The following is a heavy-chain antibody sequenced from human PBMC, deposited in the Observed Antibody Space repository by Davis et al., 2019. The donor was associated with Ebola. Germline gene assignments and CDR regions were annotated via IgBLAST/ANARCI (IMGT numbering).Heavy chain of an antibody. J-gene: IGHJ4*02. Sequence: AASVKVSCKASGNTISTYTIDWVRQAPGQGLEWMGWISAYNGNTNYAQKLQGRVTMTTDTSTSTAYMELRSLRSDDTAVYYCARDRGAVVVAATKDYWGQGTLVTVSS. CDR1: GNTISTYT. CDR3: ARDRGAVVVAATKDY. V-gene: IGHV1-18*01. D-gene: IGHD2-15*01. CDR2: ISAYNGNT.